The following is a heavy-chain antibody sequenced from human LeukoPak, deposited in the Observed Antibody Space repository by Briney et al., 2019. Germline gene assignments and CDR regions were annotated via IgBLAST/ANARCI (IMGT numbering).Heavy chain of an antibody. V-gene: IGHV3-66*01. CDR3: ATTRYSSPFYYYYGMDV. Sequence: LAGGSLRLSCAASGFTVSSNYMSWVRQAPGKGLEWVSVIYSGGSTYYADSVKGRFTISRDNSKNTLYLQMNSLRAEDTAVYYCATTRYSSPFYYYYGMDVWGQGTTVTVSS. CDR2: IYSGGST. J-gene: IGHJ6*02. CDR1: GFTVSSNY. D-gene: IGHD6-6*01.